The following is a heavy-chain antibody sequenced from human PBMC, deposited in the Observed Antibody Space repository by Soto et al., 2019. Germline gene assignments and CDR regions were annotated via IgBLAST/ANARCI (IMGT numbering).Heavy chain of an antibody. Sequence: EVQLVESGGGLVQPGGSLRLSCEASGFTFRNYDMHWVRQGTGKGLEWVSGISAAGDPDYADSVEGRFTISRENAQNSFFLQMNSLRVGDTAVYYCARTARDFYGLDVWGQGNTVIVSS. D-gene: IGHD2-21*02. CDR3: ARTARDFYGLDV. CDR2: ISAAGDP. V-gene: IGHV3-13*05. CDR1: GFTFRNYD. J-gene: IGHJ6*02.